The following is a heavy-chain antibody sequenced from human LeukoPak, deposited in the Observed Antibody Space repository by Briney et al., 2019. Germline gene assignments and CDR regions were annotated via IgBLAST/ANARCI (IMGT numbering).Heavy chain of an antibody. CDR2: IYLSDSDT. J-gene: IGHJ4*01. CDR1: GAKLATYW. Sequence: GESLQISCKGSGAKLATYWIGWVRQLPGKGLEWMGIIYLSDSDTRYSPSFQGQVTISADKSISTAFLQWSSLKASDTAMYFCARPKSYIYGPFDIWGHGTLVTVSS. D-gene: IGHD5-18*01. V-gene: IGHV5-51*01. CDR3: ARPKSYIYGPFDI.